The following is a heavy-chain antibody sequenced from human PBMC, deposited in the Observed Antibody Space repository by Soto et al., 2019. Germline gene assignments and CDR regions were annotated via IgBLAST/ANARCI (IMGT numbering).Heavy chain of an antibody. D-gene: IGHD5-18*01. CDR2: ISHDGTNK. CDR3: ARDQAPVNLLRAMEF. CDR1: GFNFRSFG. Sequence: QVQLVTSGGGVVQPGGSLRLSCAASGFNFRSFGMHWVRQAPGKGLEWVAVISHDGTNKYFADSMKGRFNLSRDNSKNTLYLEMNSLRPEDTAVYYCARDQAPVNLLRAMEFWGQGTLVTVSS. V-gene: IGHV3-30*03. J-gene: IGHJ4*02.